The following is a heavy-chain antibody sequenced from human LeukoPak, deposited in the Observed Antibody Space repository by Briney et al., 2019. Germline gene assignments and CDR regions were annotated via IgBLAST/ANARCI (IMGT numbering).Heavy chain of an antibody. D-gene: IGHD5-18*01. CDR2: IYTSRNT. Sequence: SETLSLTCTVSGGSISSGGYYWSWIRQPAGKGLEWIGRIYTSRNTNYNPPLKSRVTMSVDTSKNQFSLKLSSVTAADTAVYYCARDQYSYGNYYYYMDVWGKGTTVTISS. CDR1: GGSISSGGYY. CDR3: ARDQYSYGNYYYYMDV. J-gene: IGHJ6*03. V-gene: IGHV4-61*02.